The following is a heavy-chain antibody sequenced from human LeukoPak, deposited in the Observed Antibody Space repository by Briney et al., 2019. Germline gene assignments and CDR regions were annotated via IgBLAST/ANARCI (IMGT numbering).Heavy chain of an antibody. D-gene: IGHD6-13*01. CDR2: ISGSGGST. V-gene: IGHV3-23*01. CDR1: GFAFSSYA. J-gene: IGHJ4*02. CDR3: AKVHTSSWYEYFDY. Sequence: PGGSLRLSCAASGFAFSSYAMNWVRQAPGKGLEWVSTISGSGGSTYYADSVKGRFTISRDNSKNTLYLHMNSLRAEDTAIYYCAKVHTSSWYEYFDYWGQGTLVTVSS.